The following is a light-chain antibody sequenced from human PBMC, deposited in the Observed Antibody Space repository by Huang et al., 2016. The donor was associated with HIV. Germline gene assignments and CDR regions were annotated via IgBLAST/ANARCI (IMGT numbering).Light chain of an antibody. J-gene: IGKJ1*01. CDR1: QSVNSY. CDR2: YAY. CDR3: HQRRDWPLGT. V-gene: IGKV3-11*01. Sequence: EIVLTQSPATLSLSPGERATLSCRASQSVNSYLAWYPQKPGQAPRFLIFYAYTRATDIPARFSGSGSGTDFALTISSLEPEDFAVYFYHQRRDWPLGTFGQGTKVEIK.